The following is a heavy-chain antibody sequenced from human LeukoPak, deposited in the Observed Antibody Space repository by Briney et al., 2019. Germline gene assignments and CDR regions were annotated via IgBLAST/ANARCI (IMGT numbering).Heavy chain of an antibody. V-gene: IGHV1-69*13. D-gene: IGHD2-2*01. CDR2: IIPIFGTA. CDR3: ARGGEGYCSSTSCRVPFDY. J-gene: IGHJ4*02. CDR1: GGTFSSYA. Sequence: AXVKVSCKASGGTFSSYAISWVRQAPGQGLEWMGGIIPIFGTANYAQKFQGRVTITADESTSTAYMELSSLRSEDTAVYYCARGGEGYCSSTSCRVPFDYWGQGTLVTVSS.